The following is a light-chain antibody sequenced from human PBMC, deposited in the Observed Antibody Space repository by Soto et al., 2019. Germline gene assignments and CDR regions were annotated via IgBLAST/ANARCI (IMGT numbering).Light chain of an antibody. CDR1: QTVSGSY. CDR2: GAS. J-gene: IGKJ5*01. CDR3: QHFGSSPPVT. Sequence: EVVLTQSPGTLSLSPGESATLSCRASQTVSGSYVAWYQQRPGLAPRLLVHGASRRATGIPDRFRGSGSGTEFILTISGLEPEDLAVYFCQHFGSSPPVTFGQGTRLDIK. V-gene: IGKV3-20*01.